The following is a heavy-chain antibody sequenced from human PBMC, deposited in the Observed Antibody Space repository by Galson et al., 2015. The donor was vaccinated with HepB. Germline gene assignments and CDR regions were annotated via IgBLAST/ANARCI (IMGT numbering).Heavy chain of an antibody. D-gene: IGHD3-10*01. CDR2: IIPIFGTA. J-gene: IGHJ6*02. Sequence: SVKVSCKASGGTFSSYAISWVRQAPGQGLEWMGGIIPIFGTANYAQKFQGRVTITADESTSTAYMELSSLRSEDTAVYYCAREWSREDGMDVWGQGTTVTVSS. CDR1: GGTFSSYA. V-gene: IGHV1-69*13. CDR3: AREWSREDGMDV.